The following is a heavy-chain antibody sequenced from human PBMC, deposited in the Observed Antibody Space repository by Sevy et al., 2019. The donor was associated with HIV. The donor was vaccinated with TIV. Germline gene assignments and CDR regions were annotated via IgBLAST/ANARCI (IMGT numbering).Heavy chain of an antibody. Sequence: GGSLRLSCTASGFTFSRYAMNWVHQAPGKGLECVSYISNGGTTIYYGDSEKGRFTISRDNVKNSLYLQMNSLRDDDTAVYYCARGYSTLDYWGQGTLVTVSS. CDR1: GFTFSRYA. CDR2: ISNGGTTI. J-gene: IGHJ4*02. CDR3: ARGYSTLDY. V-gene: IGHV3-48*02. D-gene: IGHD1-26*01.